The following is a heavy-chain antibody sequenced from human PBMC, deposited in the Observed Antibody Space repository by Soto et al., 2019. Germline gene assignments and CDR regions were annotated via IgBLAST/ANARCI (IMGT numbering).Heavy chain of an antibody. V-gene: IGHV4-4*07. CDR3: ESNTYDILTDSDHLTAFDI. D-gene: IGHD3-9*01. J-gene: IGHJ3*02. CDR1: GGSISSYY. CDR2: IYTSGST. Sequence: QVQLQESGPGLVKSSETLSLTCTVSGGSISSYYWSWLRQSAGKCLEWIGRIYTSGSTNYNPSLNSRVTLSVDTNKNQFSLKLNSVTAADTAVYYCESNTYDILTDSDHLTAFDIWGQGTLVTVSS.